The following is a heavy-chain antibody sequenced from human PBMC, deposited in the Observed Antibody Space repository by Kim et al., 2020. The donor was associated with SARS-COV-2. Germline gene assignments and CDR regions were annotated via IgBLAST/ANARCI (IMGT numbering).Heavy chain of an antibody. CDR2: IHYSGNT. V-gene: IGHV4-59*08. J-gene: IGHJ4*02. D-gene: IGHD6-13*01. CDR3: ARRPAAGTWYFDY. Sequence: SETLSITCTVSGGSISSYYWSWIRQPPGKGLEWIGNIHYSGNTNYNPSLKSRVTISVDTSKNQFSLNLSSVTAADTAVYYCARRPAAGTWYFDYWGQGTL. CDR1: GGSISSYY.